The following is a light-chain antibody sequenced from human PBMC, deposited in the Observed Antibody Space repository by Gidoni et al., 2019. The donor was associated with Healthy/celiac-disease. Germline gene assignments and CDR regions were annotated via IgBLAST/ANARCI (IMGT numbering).Light chain of an antibody. Sequence: AIRMTQSPFPMSASVGDRVTITCWASQGISSYLAWYQQKPAKAPKLFIYDASSLQSGVPSRFSGSGSGTDYTLTISSLQPEDFATYYCQQDYSTPWTFGQGTKVEIK. CDR3: QQDYSTPWT. V-gene: IGKV1D-43*01. J-gene: IGKJ1*01. CDR1: QGISSY. CDR2: DAS.